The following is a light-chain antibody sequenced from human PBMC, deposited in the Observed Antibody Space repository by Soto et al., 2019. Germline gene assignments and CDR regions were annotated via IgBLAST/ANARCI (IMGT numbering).Light chain of an antibody. CDR2: GAS. J-gene: IGKJ1*01. V-gene: IGKV3-20*01. Sequence: EIVLTQSPGTLSLSPGERATLSCRASQSVSSSYLAWYQQKPGQAPRLLIYGASSRATGLPDRFSGSGSGTDFTLTISRLEPEDFALYYCQQYGSSRWTFGQGTKVEIK. CDR3: QQYGSSRWT. CDR1: QSVSSSY.